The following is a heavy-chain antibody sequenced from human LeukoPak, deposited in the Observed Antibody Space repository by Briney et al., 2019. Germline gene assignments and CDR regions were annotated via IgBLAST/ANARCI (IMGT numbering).Heavy chain of an antibody. CDR3: ASARDYGGNQHAPYFDY. CDR2: IIPIFGTA. V-gene: IGHV1-69*05. Sequence: SVKVSCKASGGTFSSYAISWVRQAPGQGLEWMGGIIPIFGTANYAQKFQGRVTITTDESTSTAYMELSSLRSEDTAVYYYASARDYGGNQHAPYFDYWGQGTLVTVSS. D-gene: IGHD4-23*01. J-gene: IGHJ4*02. CDR1: GGTFSSYA.